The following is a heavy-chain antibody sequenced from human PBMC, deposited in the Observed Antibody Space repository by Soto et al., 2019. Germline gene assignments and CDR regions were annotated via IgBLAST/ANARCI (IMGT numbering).Heavy chain of an antibody. Sequence: SETLSLTCTVSGGSISSGGYYWSWIRQHPGKGLEWIGYIYYSGSTYYNPSLKSRVTISVDTSKNQFSLKLSSVTAADTALYYCARAVNDFWSGYLGYWGQGTLVTVSS. CDR1: GGSISSGGYY. CDR3: ARAVNDFWSGYLGY. CDR2: IYYSGST. J-gene: IGHJ4*02. V-gene: IGHV4-31*03. D-gene: IGHD3-3*01.